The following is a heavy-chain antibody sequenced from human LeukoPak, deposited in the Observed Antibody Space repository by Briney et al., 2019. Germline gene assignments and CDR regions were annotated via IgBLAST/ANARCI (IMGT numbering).Heavy chain of an antibody. D-gene: IGHD1-26*01. V-gene: IGHV4-59*01. CDR3: ASLSPSGSYIDY. CDR1: GGSISSYY. CDR2: IYYSGST. J-gene: IGHJ4*02. Sequence: SETLSLTCTVSGGSISSYYWSWIRQPPGKGLEWIGYIYYSGSTNYNPSLKSRVTISVDTSKNQFSLKLSSVTAADTAVYYCASLSPSGSYIDYWGQGTLVTVSS.